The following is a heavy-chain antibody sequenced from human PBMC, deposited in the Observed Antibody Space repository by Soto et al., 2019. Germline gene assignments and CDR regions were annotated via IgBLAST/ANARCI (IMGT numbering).Heavy chain of an antibody. J-gene: IGHJ4*02. Sequence: GSLRLSCAASGFNVNSDYMNWVRQTPGKGLEWVASIYSGETAYYADSVRGRFTISSDKSKNTLYFQLSSLRIEDTAVYYCTRDGRGLGRLSLFEYWGQGVLVTVSS. D-gene: IGHD2-21*02. CDR1: GFNVNSDY. CDR3: TRDGRGLGRLSLFEY. V-gene: IGHV3-53*01. CDR2: IYSGETA.